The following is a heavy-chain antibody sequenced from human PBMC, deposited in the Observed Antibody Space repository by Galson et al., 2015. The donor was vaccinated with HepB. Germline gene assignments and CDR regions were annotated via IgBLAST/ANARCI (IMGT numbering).Heavy chain of an antibody. CDR3: AKGRGGAVAGNDY. CDR1: GFTFSSYA. V-gene: IGHV3-23*01. Sequence: SLRLSCAASGFTFSSYAMSWVRQAPGKGLEWVSAISGSGGSTYYADSVKGRFTISRDNSKNTLYLQMNSLRAEDTAVYYCAKGRGGAVAGNDYWGQGALVTVSS. D-gene: IGHD6-19*01. CDR2: ISGSGGST. J-gene: IGHJ4*02.